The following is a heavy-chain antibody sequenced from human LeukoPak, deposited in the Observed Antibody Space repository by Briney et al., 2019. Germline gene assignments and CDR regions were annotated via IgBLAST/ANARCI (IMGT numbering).Heavy chain of an antibody. Sequence: ASETLSLTCAVYGGSFSGYYWSWIRQPPGKGLEWIGEINHSGSTNYNPSLKSRVTISVDTSKNQFSLKLSSVTAADTAVYYCARGEMATMNYWGQETLV. V-gene: IGHV4-34*01. CDR1: GGSFSGYY. CDR2: INHSGST. CDR3: ARGEMATMNY. D-gene: IGHD5-12*01. J-gene: IGHJ4*02.